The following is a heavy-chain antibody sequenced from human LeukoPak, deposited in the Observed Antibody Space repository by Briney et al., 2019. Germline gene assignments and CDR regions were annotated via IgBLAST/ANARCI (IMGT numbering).Heavy chain of an antibody. Sequence: ASVKVSCKASGYTFTSYAMHWVRQAPGQRLEWMGWINAGNGNTKYSQKFQGRVTVTRDTFTSTVHMELSGLRSEDTAVYYCARDQEGFDYWGQGTLVTVSS. J-gene: IGHJ4*02. V-gene: IGHV1-3*01. CDR3: ARDQEGFDY. CDR1: GYTFTSYA. CDR2: INAGNGNT.